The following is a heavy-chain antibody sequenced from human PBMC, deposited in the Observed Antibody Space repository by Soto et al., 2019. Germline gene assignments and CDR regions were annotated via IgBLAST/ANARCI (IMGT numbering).Heavy chain of an antibody. D-gene: IGHD6-19*01. CDR3: ATRIGNIGWYWLDT. Sequence: QMHLVQSGPEVKRPGTSLKVSCKASGFTFSSSAVQWVRQARGQGLEWIGWIVLGNGNTNYAQKFQERVTITRDMSTSTAYMEVRSLTFEDTYVYYCATRIGNIGWYWLDTWGQGTLVTVSS. CDR2: IVLGNGNT. CDR1: GFTFSSSA. J-gene: IGHJ5*02. V-gene: IGHV1-58*01.